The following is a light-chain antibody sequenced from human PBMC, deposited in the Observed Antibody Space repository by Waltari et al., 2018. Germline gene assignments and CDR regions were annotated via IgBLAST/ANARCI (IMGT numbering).Light chain of an antibody. CDR1: SSDVGGYNY. CDR2: EVS. CDR3: SSYTSSSTQV. J-gene: IGLJ3*02. V-gene: IGLV2-14*01. Sequence: QSALTQPASVSGSPGPSITISCPGTSSDVGGYNYVPWYQQHPGKAPKLMIYEVSNRPSGVSNRFSGSKSGNTASLTISGLQAEDEADYYCSSYTSSSTQVFGGGTKLTVL.